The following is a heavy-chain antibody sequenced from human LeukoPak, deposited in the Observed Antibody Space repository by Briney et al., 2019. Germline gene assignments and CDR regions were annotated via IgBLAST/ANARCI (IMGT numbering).Heavy chain of an antibody. CDR1: GGSINSGDYY. J-gene: IGHJ4*02. D-gene: IGHD5-18*01. CDR3: ASMRGYGYGYSDF. CDR2: IYNSGST. V-gene: IGHV4-30-4*01. Sequence: SQTLSLTCTVSGGSINSGDYYWSWIRQPPGKGLEWIGYIYNSGSTYCNPSLKSLVTISLDTSKNQFSLKLSSVTVADTAVYFCASMRGYGYGYSDFWGQGTLVTVSS.